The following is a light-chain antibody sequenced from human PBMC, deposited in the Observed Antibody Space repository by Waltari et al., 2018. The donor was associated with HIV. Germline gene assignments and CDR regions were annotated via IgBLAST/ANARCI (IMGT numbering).Light chain of an antibody. V-gene: IGLV1-47*01. Sequence: QSVLPQPPSASGAPGQRVPILCSVRRSTIASHYVYWYLQVPGAPPKLLLYWNTQRHSGVPDRFSGSKSGASASLAISGLRSDDEADYYCAAWDDSLKNYVFGTGTRVTVL. CDR3: AAWDDSLKNYV. CDR2: WNT. J-gene: IGLJ1*01. CDR1: RSTIASHY.